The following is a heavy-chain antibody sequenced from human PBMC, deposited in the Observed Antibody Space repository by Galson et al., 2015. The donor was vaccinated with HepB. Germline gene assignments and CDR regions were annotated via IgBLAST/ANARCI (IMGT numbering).Heavy chain of an antibody. CDR1: GGTFSSYA. V-gene: IGHV1-69*13. J-gene: IGHJ4*02. CDR2: IIPIFGTA. CDR3: ARAGVATIIRYYFDY. D-gene: IGHD5-12*01. Sequence: SVKVSCKASGGTFSSYAISWVRQAPGQGLEWMGGIIPIFGTANYAQKFQGRVTITADDSTSTAYMELSSLRSEDTAVYYCARAGVATIIRYYFDYWGQGTLVTVSS.